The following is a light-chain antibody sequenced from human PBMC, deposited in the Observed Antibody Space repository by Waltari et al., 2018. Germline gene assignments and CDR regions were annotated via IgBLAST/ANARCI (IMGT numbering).Light chain of an antibody. J-gene: IGLJ2*01. CDR3: SSYRSSSTLVV. V-gene: IGLV2-14*03. Sequence: YQQYPAKVPNVLFYDVTIRPSGVSNRFAGSKSGSTASLTISGLQAEDEADYYCSSYRSSSTLVVFGGGTKLIVL. CDR2: DVT.